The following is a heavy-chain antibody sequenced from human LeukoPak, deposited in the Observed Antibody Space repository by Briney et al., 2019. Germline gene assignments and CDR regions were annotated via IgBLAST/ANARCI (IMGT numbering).Heavy chain of an antibody. CDR1: GFTFSSYS. D-gene: IGHD3-22*01. J-gene: IGHJ4*02. Sequence: GGSLRLSCAASGFTFSSYSMNWVRQAPGKGLEWVSSISSSSSYIYYADSVKGRFTISRDNAKNSLYLQMNSLRAEDTAVYYCARDFTPYYYDSSGYYGYWGQGTLVTVSS. CDR3: ARDFTPYYYDSSGYYGY. V-gene: IGHV3-21*01. CDR2: ISSSSSYI.